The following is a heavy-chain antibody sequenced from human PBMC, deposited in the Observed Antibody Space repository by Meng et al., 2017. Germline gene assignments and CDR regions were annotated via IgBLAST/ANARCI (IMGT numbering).Heavy chain of an antibody. CDR3: ARADRRVGSYGPNWFDP. J-gene: IGHJ5*02. V-gene: IGHV4-31*01. D-gene: IGHD5-18*01. CDR2: IYYSGST. CDR1: GGSISSGGYY. Sequence: QVELQGWGQGLVKPSQTLSLTCTVSGGSISSGGYYWSWIRQHPGKGLEWIGYIYYSGSTYYNPSLKSLVTISVDTSKNQFSLKLSSVTAADTAVYYCARADRRVGSYGPNWFDPWGQGTLVTVSS.